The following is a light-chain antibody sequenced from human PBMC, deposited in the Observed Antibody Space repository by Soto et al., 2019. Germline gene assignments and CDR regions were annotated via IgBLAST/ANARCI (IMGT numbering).Light chain of an antibody. J-gene: IGKJ1*01. CDR1: QSVSNN. CDR3: QQYNNWPRT. CDR2: GAS. Sequence: EIVSTQSPGTLSLSPGERATLSSRASQSVSNNYLAWYQQKPGQAPRLLIYGASTRATDIPARISGSGSGTEFTLTISSLQSEDFAVYYCQQYNNWPRTFGQGTKVDI. V-gene: IGKV3-15*01.